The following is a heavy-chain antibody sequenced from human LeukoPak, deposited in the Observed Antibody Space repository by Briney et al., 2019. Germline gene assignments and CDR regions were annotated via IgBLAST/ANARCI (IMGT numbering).Heavy chain of an antibody. CDR3: ARVIAAAGTFDY. J-gene: IGHJ4*02. D-gene: IGHD6-13*01. Sequence: PSGTPSLTCAVSGGSISSSNWWSWVHQPPGKGLEWIGEIYHSGSTNYNPSLKSRVTISVDKSKNQFSLKLSSVAAADTAVYYCARVIAAAGTFDYWGQGTLVTVSS. V-gene: IGHV4-4*02. CDR1: GGSISSSNW. CDR2: IYHSGST.